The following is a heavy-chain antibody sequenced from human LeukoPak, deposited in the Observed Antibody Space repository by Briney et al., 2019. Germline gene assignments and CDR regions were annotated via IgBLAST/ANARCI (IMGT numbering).Heavy chain of an antibody. CDR1: GGSINSYY. D-gene: IGHD3-22*01. CDR3: ARRTDYYDSSGYYDWLDP. Sequence: SETLSLTCTVSGGSINSYYWSWIRQPPGKGLEWIGYIYTSGSTNYNPSLKSRVTISVDTSKNQFSLKLSSVTAADTAVYYCARRTDYYDSSGYYDWLDPWGQGTLVTVSS. CDR2: IYTSGST. V-gene: IGHV4-4*09. J-gene: IGHJ5*02.